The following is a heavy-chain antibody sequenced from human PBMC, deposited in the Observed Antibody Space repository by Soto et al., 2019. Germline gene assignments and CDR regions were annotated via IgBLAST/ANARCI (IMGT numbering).Heavy chain of an antibody. CDR1: GFTFSSYW. D-gene: IGHD2-8*01. J-gene: IGHJ4*02. V-gene: IGHV3-7*03. Sequence: EVQLVESGGGLVQPGGSMRLSCAASGFTFSSYWMSWVRQAPGKGLEWVANIKQDGSEKYYVDSVKGRFTISRDNAKNSLYLQMNSLRAEDTAVYYCARDPSMVRSPPSCYFDYWGQGTLVTVSS. CDR3: ARDPSMVRSPPSCYFDY. CDR2: IKQDGSEK.